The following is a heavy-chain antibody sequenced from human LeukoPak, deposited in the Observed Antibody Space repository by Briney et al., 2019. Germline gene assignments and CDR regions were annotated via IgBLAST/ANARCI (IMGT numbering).Heavy chain of an antibody. CDR3: ASVVGGYYPPVEGFDI. J-gene: IGHJ3*02. Sequence: PGGSLRLSCAASGFTFSSCWMHWVRHAPGKGLVWVSRINSDGSSTSYAESVKGRFTISRDNAKNTLYLQMNSLRAEDTAVYYCASVVGGYYPPVEGFDIWGQGTMVTVSS. V-gene: IGHV3-74*01. CDR1: GFTFSSCW. D-gene: IGHD3-3*01. CDR2: INSDGSST.